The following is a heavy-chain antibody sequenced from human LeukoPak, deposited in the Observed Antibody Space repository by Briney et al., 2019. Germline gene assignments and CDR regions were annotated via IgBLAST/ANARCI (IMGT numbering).Heavy chain of an antibody. V-gene: IGHV1-69*04. CDR2: ITPILRIA. CDR3: ARDLGGSYYVDYFDY. D-gene: IGHD1-26*01. CDR1: GGTFTSYA. J-gene: IGHJ4*02. Sequence: ASLKVSCKPSGGTFTSYAITWVRQSPGQELEWMGRITPILRIANYAQELQGRVTITADKATSTGYMELSSLRSEDTAVYYCARDLGGSYYVDYFDYWGQGTLVTVSS.